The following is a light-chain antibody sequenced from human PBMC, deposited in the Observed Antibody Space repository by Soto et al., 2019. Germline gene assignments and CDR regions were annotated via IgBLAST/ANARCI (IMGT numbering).Light chain of an antibody. CDR3: SSYKSRTAYV. V-gene: IGLV2-14*01. CDR1: SSDVGGYNY. J-gene: IGLJ1*01. Sequence: QSVLTQPASASGSPGQSITISCTGTSSDVGGYNYVSWYQLHPGKAPKLMVYEVSNRPSGVSNRFSGSKSGNTASLTVSGLQDEQEPDYSCSSYKSRTAYVFGTGTKVTV. CDR2: EVS.